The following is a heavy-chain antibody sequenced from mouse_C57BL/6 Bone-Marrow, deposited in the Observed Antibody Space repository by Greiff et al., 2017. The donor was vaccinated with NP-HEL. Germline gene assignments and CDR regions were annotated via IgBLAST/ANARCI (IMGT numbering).Heavy chain of an antibody. D-gene: IGHD2-3*01. V-gene: IGHV5-16*01. CDR3: ARDRNYDGYHFDV. CDR1: GFTFSDYY. CDR2: INYDGSSP. Sequence: EVQVVESEGGLVQPGSSMKLSCTASGFTFSDYYMAWVRQVPEKGLEWVANINYDGSSPYYLDSLKSRFIISRDNAKNILYLQMSSLKSEDTATYYCARDRNYDGYHFDVWGTGTTVTVSS. J-gene: IGHJ1*03.